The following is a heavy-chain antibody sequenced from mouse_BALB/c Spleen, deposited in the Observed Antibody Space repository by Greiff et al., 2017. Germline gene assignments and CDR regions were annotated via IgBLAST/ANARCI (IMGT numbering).Heavy chain of an antibody. Sequence: EVKLMESGGGLVKPGGSLKLSCAASGFTFSSYTMSWVRQTPEKRLEWVATISSGGSYTYYPDSVKGRFTISRDNAKNTLYLQMSSLKSEDTAMYYCTREDDDDVYNAMDYWGQGTSVTVSS. CDR2: ISSGGSYT. V-gene: IGHV5-6-4*01. J-gene: IGHJ4*01. CDR1: GFTFSSYT. CDR3: TREDDDDVYNAMDY. D-gene: IGHD2-4*01.